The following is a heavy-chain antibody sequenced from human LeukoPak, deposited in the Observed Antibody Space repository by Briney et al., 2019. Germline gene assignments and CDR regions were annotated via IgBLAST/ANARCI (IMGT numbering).Heavy chain of an antibody. V-gene: IGHV1-2*02. Sequence: GASVKVSCTASGYTFTGYYMHWVRQAPGQGLEWMGWINPNSGGTNYAQKFQGRVTMTRDTSISTAYMELSRLRSDDTAVYYCAGDWGGIGYCSSTSCYLFDYWGQGTLVTVSS. J-gene: IGHJ4*02. CDR2: INPNSGGT. CDR3: AGDWGGIGYCSSTSCYLFDY. D-gene: IGHD2-2*01. CDR1: GYTFTGYY.